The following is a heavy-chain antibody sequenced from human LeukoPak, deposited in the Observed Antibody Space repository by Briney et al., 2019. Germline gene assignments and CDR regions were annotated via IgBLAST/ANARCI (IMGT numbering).Heavy chain of an antibody. CDR2: IYSDGGT. Sequence: GGSLRLSCAASGFFVYNSYMSWVRQAPGKGLEWVSVIYSDGGTFYSDSVKGRFAISRDNSKSTLYLQMNSLRAEDTAVYYCAKLGRSPFDAFDIWGQGTMVTVSS. D-gene: IGHD1-1*01. V-gene: IGHV3-53*05. CDR1: GFFVYNSY. CDR3: AKLGRSPFDAFDI. J-gene: IGHJ3*02.